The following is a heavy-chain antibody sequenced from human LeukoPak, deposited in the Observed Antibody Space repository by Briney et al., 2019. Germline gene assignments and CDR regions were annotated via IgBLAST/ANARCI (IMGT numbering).Heavy chain of an antibody. V-gene: IGHV1-46*01. J-gene: IGHJ4*02. CDR3: ARASGTAGINY. CDR1: GYTFTSYY. Sequence: ASVTVSCKASGYTFTSYYMHWVRQAPGQGLEWMGLINPSGGSTNYAQKFQGRVTMTRDTSTSTVYMELSSLRSEDTAVYYCARASGTAGINYWGQGTLVTVSS. D-gene: IGHD6-13*01. CDR2: INPSGGST.